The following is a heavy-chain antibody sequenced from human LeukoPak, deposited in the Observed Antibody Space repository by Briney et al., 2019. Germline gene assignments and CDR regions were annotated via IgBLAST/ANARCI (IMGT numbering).Heavy chain of an antibody. CDR2: ISYDGSNK. D-gene: IGHD4-23*01. Sequence: GGSLRLSCAASGFTFSSYGMHWVRQAPGKGLEWVAVISYDGSNKYYADSVKGRFTISRDNSKNTLYLQMNSLRVEDTAVYYCAKWAARGNGLPRSYFDDWGQGTLVTVSS. CDR3: AKWAARGNGLPRSYFDD. J-gene: IGHJ4*02. V-gene: IGHV3-30*18. CDR1: GFTFSSYG.